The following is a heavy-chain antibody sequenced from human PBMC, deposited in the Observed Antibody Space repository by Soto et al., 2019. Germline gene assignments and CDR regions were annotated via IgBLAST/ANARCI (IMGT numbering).Heavy chain of an antibody. J-gene: IGHJ3*02. V-gene: IGHV4-30-4*01. D-gene: IGHD3-22*01. CDR2: IYYSGST. CDR3: ARDRMGGDSSGYYPDAFDI. CDR1: GGSISSGGYY. Sequence: PSETLSLTCTVSGGSISSGGYYWSWILKPPGKGLEWIWYIYYSGSTYYNPSLKSRVTISVDTSKNQFSLKLSSVTAEDTAVYYCARDRMGGDSSGYYPDAFDIWGQGTMVTVSS.